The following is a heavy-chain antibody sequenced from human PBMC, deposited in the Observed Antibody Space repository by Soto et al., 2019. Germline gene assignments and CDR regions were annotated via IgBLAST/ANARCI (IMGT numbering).Heavy chain of an antibody. V-gene: IGHV3-23*01. CDR3: AKDRTKQGYSSGWNDFDY. Sequence: GGSLRLSCAASGFTFSSYAMSWVRQAPGKGLEWVSAISGSGGSTYYADSVKGRFTISRDNSKNTLYLQMNSLRAEDTAVYYCAKDRTKQGYSSGWNDFDYWGQGTLVTVSS. D-gene: IGHD6-19*01. CDR2: ISGSGGST. J-gene: IGHJ4*02. CDR1: GFTFSSYA.